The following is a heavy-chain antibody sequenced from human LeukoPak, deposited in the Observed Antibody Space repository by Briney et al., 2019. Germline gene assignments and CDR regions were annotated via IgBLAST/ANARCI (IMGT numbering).Heavy chain of an antibody. D-gene: IGHD3-22*01. Sequence: SVKVSCKASGYTFTSYGISWVRQAPGQGLEWMGGIIPIFGTANYAQKFQGRVTITADKSTSTAYMELSSLRSEDTAVYYCARVPLPLKSGYYDYWGQGTLVTVSS. J-gene: IGHJ4*02. CDR1: GYTFTSYG. CDR3: ARVPLPLKSGYYDY. CDR2: IIPIFGTA. V-gene: IGHV1-69*06.